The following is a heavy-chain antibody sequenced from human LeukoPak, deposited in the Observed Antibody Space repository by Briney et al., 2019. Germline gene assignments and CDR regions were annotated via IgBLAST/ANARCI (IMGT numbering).Heavy chain of an antibody. CDR2: ISAYNGNT. CDR3: ASGDDYGDYVPPPFDY. V-gene: IGHV1-18*01. J-gene: IGHJ4*02. Sequence: PAASVKVSCKASGYTFTSYGISWVRQAPGQGLEWMGWISAYNGNTNYAQKLQGRVTMTTDTSTSTAYMELRSLRSDDTAVYYCASGDDYGDYVPPPFDYWGQGTLVTVSS. CDR1: GYTFTSYG. D-gene: IGHD4-17*01.